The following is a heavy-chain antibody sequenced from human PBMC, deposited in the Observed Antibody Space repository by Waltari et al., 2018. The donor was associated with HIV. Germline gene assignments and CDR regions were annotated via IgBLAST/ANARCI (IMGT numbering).Heavy chain of an antibody. CDR1: GGSISSDSAY. J-gene: IGHJ4*02. Sequence: VKPSQTLSLTCTVSGGSISSDSAYWNWIRQPAGKGLEWIGRINPSGSTNYNPSLKSRLTISLDTSRNQFSLRLSSVTAADTAVYYCYGDYGYWGQGILVTVSS. V-gene: IGHV4-61*02. CDR3: YGDYGY. D-gene: IGHD4-17*01. CDR2: INPSGST.